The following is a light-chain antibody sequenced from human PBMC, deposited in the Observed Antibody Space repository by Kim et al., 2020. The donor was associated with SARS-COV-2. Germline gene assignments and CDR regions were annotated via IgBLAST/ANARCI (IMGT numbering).Light chain of an antibody. Sequence: GATVRISAQENSRRRYYGVWYQQQPRQPPELLGFKNNNRPAGIPARFSVSRSGNTTVLTITGAQAQDEAGYYCSSRANSGEHPVIFGGGTKVTVL. V-gene: IGLV3-19*01. CDR3: SSRANSGEHPVI. J-gene: IGLJ2*01. CDR1: SRRRYY. CDR2: KNN.